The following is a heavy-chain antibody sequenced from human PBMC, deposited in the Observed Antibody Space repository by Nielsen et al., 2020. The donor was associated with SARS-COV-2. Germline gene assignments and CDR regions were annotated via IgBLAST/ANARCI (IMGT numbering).Heavy chain of an antibody. J-gene: IGHJ6*02. CDR3: AGGGLHSSSWYLYYYYGMDV. CDR1: GFTFSSYW. V-gene: IGHV3-7*03. D-gene: IGHD6-13*01. CDR2: IKQDGSEK. Sequence: GGSLRLSCAASGFTFSSYWMSWVRQAPGKGLEWVANIKQDGSEKYYVDSVKGRFTISRDNAKNSLYLQMNSLRAEDTAVYYCAGGGLHSSSWYLYYYYGMDVWGQGTTVTVSS.